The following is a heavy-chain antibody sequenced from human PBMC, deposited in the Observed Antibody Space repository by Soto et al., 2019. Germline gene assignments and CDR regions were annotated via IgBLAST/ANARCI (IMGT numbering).Heavy chain of an antibody. J-gene: IGHJ5*02. Sequence: SETLSLTCAVSGGSISSGGYSWSWIRQPPGKGLEWIGYMYHSGSTYYNPSLKSRVTISVDRSKNQFSLKLNSMTAADTAVYYCARVPTPWGQGTLVTVSS. CDR3: ARVPTP. CDR1: GGSISSGGYS. V-gene: IGHV4-30-2*01. CDR2: MYHSGST.